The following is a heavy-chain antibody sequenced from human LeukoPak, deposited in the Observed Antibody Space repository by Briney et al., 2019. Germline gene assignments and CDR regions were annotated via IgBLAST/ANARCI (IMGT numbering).Heavy chain of an antibody. D-gene: IGHD3-10*01. V-gene: IGHV3-64*01. CDR1: GFTLSRYS. CDR3: ARVGGDYFDY. J-gene: IGHJ4*02. Sequence: GRSLRLSCAASGFTLSRYSMHWIRQAPGKGLEYVSAISSDGGRTYYANSVKGRFTISRDNSKNTLYLQMGSLRGEDMAVYYCARVGGDYFDYWGQGTLVTVSS. CDR2: ISSDGGRT.